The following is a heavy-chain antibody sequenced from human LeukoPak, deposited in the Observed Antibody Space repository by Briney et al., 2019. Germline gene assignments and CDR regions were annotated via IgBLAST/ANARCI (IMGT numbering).Heavy chain of an antibody. J-gene: IGHJ3*02. D-gene: IGHD2-21*01. V-gene: IGHV3-33*06. CDR1: GFTFSGFG. CDR2: IWYDGSKE. Sequence: GGSLRLSCAASGFTFSGFGMHWVRQAPDKGLEWVAVIWYDGSKEYYADSVKGRFTASRDNSKDTLFLQMNSLRAEDTAVYYCAKDMWSNDAFDIWGQGTMVTVSS. CDR3: AKDMWSNDAFDI.